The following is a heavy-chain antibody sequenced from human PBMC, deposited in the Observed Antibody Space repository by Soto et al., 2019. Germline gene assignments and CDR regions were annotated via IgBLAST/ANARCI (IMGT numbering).Heavy chain of an antibody. CDR1: GCSLSSYY. D-gene: IGHD3-16*01. CDR3: ARHKGPIYVGYYYDMDV. J-gene: IGHJ6*02. V-gene: IGHV4-59*08. CDR2: IYYSGST. Sequence: PSETLSLTCTFAGCSLSSYYWILIRQPPGKGLEWIGYIYYSGSTNYNPSLKSRVTISVDTSKNQFSLKLSSVTAADTAVYYCARHKGPIYVGYYYDMDVWGQGTTVTVSS.